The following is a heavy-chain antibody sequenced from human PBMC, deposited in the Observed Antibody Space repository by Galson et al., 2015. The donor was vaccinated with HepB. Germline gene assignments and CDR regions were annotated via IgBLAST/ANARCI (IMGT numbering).Heavy chain of an antibody. J-gene: IGHJ6*02. CDR2: IYPGDSYT. CDR3: ARSAVPVARGYYYYYGMDF. D-gene: IGHD2-2*01. Sequence: QSGAEVKKPGESLKISCKGSGYRFTNYWIGWVRQMPGKGLEWMGIIYPGDSYTTYSPSFQGQVTISADKSINTAYLQWSSLKTSDTALYYCARSAVPVARGYYYYYGMDFWGQGTTATVSS. V-gene: IGHV5-51*01. CDR1: GYRFTNYW.